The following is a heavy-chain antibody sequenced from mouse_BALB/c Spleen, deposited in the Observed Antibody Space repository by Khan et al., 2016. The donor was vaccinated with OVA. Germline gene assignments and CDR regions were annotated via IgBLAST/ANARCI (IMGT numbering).Heavy chain of an antibody. CDR3: ARHGFVAWFTY. CDR1: GYSFTSYY. V-gene: IGHV1S135*01. Sequence: VRLQQSGPELMKPGASVKISCKASGYSFTSYYIHWMMQSHGKSLEWIGYIDPFSGGTTYNQKFKGQATLTVDKSSSTAYILLSNLTSEDSAVYCCARHGFVAWFTYWGQGTLVTVSA. J-gene: IGHJ3*01. D-gene: IGHD2-2*01. CDR2: IDPFSGGT.